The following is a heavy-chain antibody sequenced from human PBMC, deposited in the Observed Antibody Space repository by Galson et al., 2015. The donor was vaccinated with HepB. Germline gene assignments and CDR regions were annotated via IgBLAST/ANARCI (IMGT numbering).Heavy chain of an antibody. CDR1: GGTFSSYV. Sequence: SVKVSCKASGGTFSSYVINWVRQATGQGLEWMGWMNPNSGNTGYAQKFQGRVTMTRNTSISTAYMELSSLRSEDTAVYYCARVSAPHWYFDLWGRGTLVTVSS. CDR2: MNPNSGNT. CDR3: ARVSAPHWYFDL. V-gene: IGHV1-8*02. J-gene: IGHJ2*01.